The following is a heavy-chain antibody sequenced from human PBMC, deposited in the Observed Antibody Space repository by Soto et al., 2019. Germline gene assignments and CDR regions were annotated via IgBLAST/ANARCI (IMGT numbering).Heavy chain of an antibody. D-gene: IGHD3-10*01. CDR3: ARVSGTLARYSDLDY. CDR2: ISPRSDYI. Sequence: EVQLVESGGGLVKPGGSLRLSCAASGFIFSSYSMNWVRQAPGKGLEWVSSISPRSDYIYFADSMRGRLTISRDNAQNSLYLHMNNLRAEDTAVYHCARVSGTLARYSDLDYWGQGTMVTVSS. J-gene: IGHJ4*02. CDR1: GFIFSSYS. V-gene: IGHV3-21*06.